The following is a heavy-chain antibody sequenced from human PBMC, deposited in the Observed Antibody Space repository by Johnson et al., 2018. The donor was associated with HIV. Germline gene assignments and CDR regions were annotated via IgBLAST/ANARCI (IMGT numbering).Heavy chain of an antibody. V-gene: IGHV3-30*04. J-gene: IGHJ3*02. Sequence: QVQLVESGGGVVQPGGSLRLSCAASGFTFSSYAMHWVRQAPGKGLEWVAVISYDGSNKYYADSVKGRFTISSDNSKNTLYLQMNSLRAEDTAVYYCASEIYRPRPSSSWYVGAFDIWGQGTMVTVSS. D-gene: IGHD6-13*01. CDR1: GFTFSSYA. CDR3: ASEIYRPRPSSSWYVGAFDI. CDR2: ISYDGSNK.